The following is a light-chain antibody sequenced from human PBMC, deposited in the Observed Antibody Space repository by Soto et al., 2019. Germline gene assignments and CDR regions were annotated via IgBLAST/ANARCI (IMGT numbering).Light chain of an antibody. CDR3: QQYGSSPWT. V-gene: IGKV3-20*01. Sequence: EIVLTQSPGTLSLSPGERATLSCRASQSVSSSYLAWYQQKPGQAPRLLIYGASSRATGIPDRFSGSGSETDFTLIISKLEPEHFAVYYCQQYGSSPWTFGQGTKVEIK. J-gene: IGKJ1*01. CDR1: QSVSSSY. CDR2: GAS.